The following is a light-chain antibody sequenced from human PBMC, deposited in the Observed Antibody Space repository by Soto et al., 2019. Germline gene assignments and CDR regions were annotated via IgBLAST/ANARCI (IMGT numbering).Light chain of an antibody. CDR3: QHRSNQPIT. CDR2: DAS. V-gene: IGKV3-11*01. J-gene: IGKJ4*01. CDR1: QSVSIY. Sequence: EIVLTQSPATLSLYPGERATLSCRASQSVSIYLAWYQQKPSQAPRLLIYDASIRATGIPAQFSGSGSGTDFPLTLSGLQPEDFAVYSCQHRSNQPITFGGATKVEI.